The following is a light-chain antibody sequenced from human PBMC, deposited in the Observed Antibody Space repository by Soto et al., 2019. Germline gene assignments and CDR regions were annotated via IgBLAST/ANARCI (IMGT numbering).Light chain of an antibody. CDR2: GAS. CDR1: QSIGGS. J-gene: IGKJ1*01. CDR3: QQYANWWA. V-gene: IGKV3-15*01. Sequence: EIVMTQSPATLSVSPGERATLSCRASQSIGGSLVWYQQKAGQAPRVLIYGASNRATGVPARFSGSGSGTDFTLTIISLQSEDFAVYYCQQYANWWAFGQGTRVEIK.